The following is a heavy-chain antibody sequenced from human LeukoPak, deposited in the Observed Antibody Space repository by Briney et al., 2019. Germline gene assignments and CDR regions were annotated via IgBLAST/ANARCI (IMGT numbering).Heavy chain of an antibody. CDR3: ARGPNGWWLRDGYYYYMDV. Sequence: SETLSLTCTVSGGPISSYYWSWIRQPPGKGLEWIGYIYYSGSTNYNPSLKSRVTISVDTSKNQFSLKLSSVTAADTAVYYCARGPNGWWLRDGYYYYMDVWGKGTTVTVSS. V-gene: IGHV4-59*01. CDR1: GGPISSYY. D-gene: IGHD2-15*01. J-gene: IGHJ6*03. CDR2: IYYSGST.